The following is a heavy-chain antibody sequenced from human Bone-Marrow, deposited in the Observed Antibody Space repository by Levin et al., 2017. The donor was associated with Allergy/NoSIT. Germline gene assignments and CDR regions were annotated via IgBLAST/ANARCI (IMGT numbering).Heavy chain of an antibody. CDR2: TYYRSKWYN. D-gene: IGHD2-2*01. CDR3: ARVPFGPSCYAPGGWFDP. Sequence: PSETLSLTCAISGDSVSSNSAAWNWIRQSPSRGLEWLGRTYYRSKWYNDYAVSVKSRITINPDTSKNQFSLQLNSVTPEDTAVYYCARVPFGPSCYAPGGWFDPWGQGTLVTVSS. V-gene: IGHV6-1*01. J-gene: IGHJ5*02. CDR1: GDSVSSNSAA.